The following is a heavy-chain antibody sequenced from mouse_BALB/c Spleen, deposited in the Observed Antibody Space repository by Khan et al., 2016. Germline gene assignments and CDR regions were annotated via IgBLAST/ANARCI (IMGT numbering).Heavy chain of an antibody. V-gene: IGHV9-3-1*01. CDR1: GYTFTNYG. CDR3: AIYRYYYGSSRYFDV. Sequence: QIRLVQSGPELKKPGKTVKISCKATGYTFTNYGMNWVKQAPGKGLKWMGWINTYSGESTYADDFKGRFAFSLETSANTAYLQINNLKNEDTATYFCAIYRYYYGSSRYFDVWGAGTTVTVSS. CDR2: INTYSGES. D-gene: IGHD1-1*01. J-gene: IGHJ1*01.